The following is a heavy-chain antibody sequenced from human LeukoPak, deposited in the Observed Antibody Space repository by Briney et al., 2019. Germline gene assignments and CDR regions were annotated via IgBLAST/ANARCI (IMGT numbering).Heavy chain of an antibody. CDR1: GGTFSSYA. J-gene: IGHJ4*02. CDR2: IIPIFGTA. CDR3: AREMPSTYFFDY. D-gene: IGHD2-2*01. Sequence: GASVKVSCKASGGTFSSYAISWVRQAPGQGLEWMGGIIPIFGTANYAQKFQGRVTMTRDTSTSTVSMELSSLISDDTAVYYCAREMPSTYFFDYWGQGTLVTVSS. V-gene: IGHV1-69*05.